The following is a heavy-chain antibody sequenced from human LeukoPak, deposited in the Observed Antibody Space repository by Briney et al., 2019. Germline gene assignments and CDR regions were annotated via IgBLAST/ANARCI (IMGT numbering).Heavy chain of an antibody. CDR2: FGPEDDEI. V-gene: IGHV1-24*01. J-gene: IGHJ4*02. Sequence: GASVKVSCKVSGYTLTELSMHWVRQAPGKGLEWMGGFGPEDDEIIYAQRFQGRVTMTEDASTDTAYMELRSLRSEDTAVYYCATETGNFYFYSWGQGTLVTVSS. D-gene: IGHD1-7*01. CDR1: GYTLTELS. CDR3: ATETGNFYFYS.